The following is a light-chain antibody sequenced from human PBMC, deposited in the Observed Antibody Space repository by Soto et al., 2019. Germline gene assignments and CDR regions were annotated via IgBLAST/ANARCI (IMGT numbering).Light chain of an antibody. CDR2: EVS. J-gene: IGLJ1*01. V-gene: IGLV2-14*01. CDR1: STDVGAYNY. CDR3: SAYTVSSTRI. Sequence: QSVLTQPASVSGSPGQSITISCTGSSTDVGAYNYVSWYQQYPGKAPKLMIFEVSNRPSGVSNRFSGSKSANTASLTISGLQAEDEADYYCSAYTVSSTRIFGTGTKLTVL.